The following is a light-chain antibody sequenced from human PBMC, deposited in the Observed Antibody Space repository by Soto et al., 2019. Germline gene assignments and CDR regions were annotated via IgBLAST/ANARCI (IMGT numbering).Light chain of an antibody. J-gene: IGLJ2*01. CDR1: SSDVGGYNY. Sequence: QSALTQPASVSGSPGQSITISCTGTSSDVGGYNYVSWYQQHPGKAPKLMIYEVSNRPSGVSNRFSGSKSGNTASLTISGLQAEDVADYYASSYTSSSPLVLFGGGTKLTVL. V-gene: IGLV2-14*01. CDR2: EVS. CDR3: SSYTSSSPLVL.